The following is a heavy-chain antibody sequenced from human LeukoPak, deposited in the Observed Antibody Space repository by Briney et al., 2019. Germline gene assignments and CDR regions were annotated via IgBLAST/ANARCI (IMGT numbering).Heavy chain of an antibody. V-gene: IGHV3-21*01. D-gene: IGHD2-2*02. Sequence: PGGSLRLSCAASGFTFSSYSMDWVRQAPGKGLEWVSSISSSSSYIYYADSVKGRFTISRDNAKNSLYLQMNSLRAEDTAVYYCARHPLGYCSSTSCYMYYFDYWGQGTLVTVSS. J-gene: IGHJ4*02. CDR3: ARHPLGYCSSTSCYMYYFDY. CDR1: GFTFSSYS. CDR2: ISSSSSYI.